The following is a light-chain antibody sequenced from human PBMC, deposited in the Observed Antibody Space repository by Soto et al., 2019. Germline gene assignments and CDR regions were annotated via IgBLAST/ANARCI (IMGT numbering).Light chain of an antibody. CDR1: QSVSSK. V-gene: IGKV3-15*01. Sequence: EIVLTQSPGTLSVSPGERATLSCRASQSVSSKLAWYQQKPGQAPRLLFYGASTGATGIPARFSGSGSETEFTLSISSLQSEDFAVYYCQQYHDWPGTFCQGTKVEIK. J-gene: IGKJ1*01. CDR3: QQYHDWPGT. CDR2: GAS.